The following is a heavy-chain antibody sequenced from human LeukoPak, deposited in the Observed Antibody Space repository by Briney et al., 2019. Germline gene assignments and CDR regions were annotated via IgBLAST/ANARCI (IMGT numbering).Heavy chain of an antibody. Sequence: PGGSLRLSCAASRFTFSSYSMNWVRQAPGKGLEWVSYISSGSRTIFYADSVKGRFTISRDNAKNSLYLQMYSLRAEDTAVYFCARDDDDYSNSGPLDYWGQGTLVTVSS. J-gene: IGHJ4*02. D-gene: IGHD4-11*01. V-gene: IGHV3-48*01. CDR1: RFTFSSYS. CDR3: ARDDDDYSNSGPLDY. CDR2: ISSGSRTI.